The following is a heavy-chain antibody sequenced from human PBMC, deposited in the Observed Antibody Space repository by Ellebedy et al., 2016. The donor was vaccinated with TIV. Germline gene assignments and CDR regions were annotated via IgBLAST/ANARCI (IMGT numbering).Heavy chain of an antibody. CDR3: ARHCPACGYDGYYYGMDV. D-gene: IGHD5-12*01. Sequence: SETLSLXXTVSGGSISSYYWSWIRQPPGKGLEWIGYIYYSGSTNYNPSLKSRVTISVDTSKNQFSLKLSSVTAADTAVYYCARHCPACGYDGYYYGMDVWGQGTTVTVSS. V-gene: IGHV4-59*08. J-gene: IGHJ6*02. CDR1: GGSISSYY. CDR2: IYYSGST.